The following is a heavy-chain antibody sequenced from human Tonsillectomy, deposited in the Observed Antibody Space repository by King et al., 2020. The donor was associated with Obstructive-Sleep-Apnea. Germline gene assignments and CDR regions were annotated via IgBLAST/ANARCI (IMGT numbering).Heavy chain of an antibody. J-gene: IGHJ3*02. CDR2: IHYSGST. CDR1: GGSISSGDYY. D-gene: IGHD2-21*02. Sequence: QLQESSPGLVKPSQTLSLTCTVSGGSISSGDYYWSWIRQPPGKGLEWIAYIHYSGSTNYNPSLNSRVTISVDMSKNQMSLKLKSVTAADTAVYYCAREGGYCGGDCHDAFDIWGQGTTVTVSS. CDR3: AREGGYCGGDCHDAFDI. V-gene: IGHV4-31*03.